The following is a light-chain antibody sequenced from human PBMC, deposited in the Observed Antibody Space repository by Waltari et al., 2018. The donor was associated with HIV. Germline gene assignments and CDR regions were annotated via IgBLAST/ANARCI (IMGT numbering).Light chain of an antibody. CDR2: DVS. CDR3: CSYAGSYTFGV. Sequence: QSALTQPRSVSGSPGQSVTISCTGTSSDVGGYNYVSWYQQHPGKAPKLMIYDVSKRPSGFPDRFSGSKSGNTASLTISGRQAEDEADYYCCSYAGSYTFGVFGTGTKVTVL. CDR1: SSDVGGYNY. V-gene: IGLV2-11*01. J-gene: IGLJ1*01.